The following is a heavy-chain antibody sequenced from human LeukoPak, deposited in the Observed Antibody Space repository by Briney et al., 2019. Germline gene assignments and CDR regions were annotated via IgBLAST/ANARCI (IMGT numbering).Heavy chain of an antibody. Sequence: SETLSLTCTVSGGSTSSGSYYWSWIRQPAGKGLEWIGRIYTSGSTNYNPSLKSRVTISVDTSKNQFSLKLSSVTAADTAVYYCAREGKTNWFDPWGQGTLVTVSS. CDR1: GGSTSSGSYY. CDR3: AREGKTNWFDP. V-gene: IGHV4-61*02. D-gene: IGHD4-23*01. J-gene: IGHJ5*02. CDR2: IYTSGST.